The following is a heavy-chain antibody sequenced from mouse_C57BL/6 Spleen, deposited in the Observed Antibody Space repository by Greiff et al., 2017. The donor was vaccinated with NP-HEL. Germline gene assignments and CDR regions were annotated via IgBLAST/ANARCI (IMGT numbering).Heavy chain of an antibody. CDR3: ARYGAAQDPFAY. V-gene: IGHV1-52*01. Sequence: VKLQQPGAELVRPGSSVKLSCKASGYTFTSYWMHWVKQRPIQGLEWIGNIDPSDSETHYNQKFKDKATLTVDKSSSTAYMQLSSLTSEDSAVYYCARYGAAQDPFAYWGQGTLVTVSA. CDR1: GYTFTSYW. CDR2: IDPSDSET. D-gene: IGHD3-2*02. J-gene: IGHJ3*01.